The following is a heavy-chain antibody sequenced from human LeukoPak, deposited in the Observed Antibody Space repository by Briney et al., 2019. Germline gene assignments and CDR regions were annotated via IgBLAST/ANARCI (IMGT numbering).Heavy chain of an antibody. CDR1: GYTFTSCD. J-gene: IGHJ4*02. CDR2: MNPNSGNT. V-gene: IGHV1-8*01. CDR3: ARGPTWIQLWLDY. D-gene: IGHD5-18*01. Sequence: GASVKVSCKXSGYTFTSCDINWVRQATGQGLEWMGRMNPNSGNTGYSQKFQGRVTMTRNTSISTAYMELSSLRSEDTAVYYCARGPTWIQLWLDYWGQGTLVTVSS.